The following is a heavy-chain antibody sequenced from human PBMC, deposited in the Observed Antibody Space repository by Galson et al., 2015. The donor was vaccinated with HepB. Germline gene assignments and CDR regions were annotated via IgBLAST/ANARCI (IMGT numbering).Heavy chain of an antibody. CDR1: GFTFSSYS. V-gene: IGHV3-48*01. D-gene: IGHD3-10*01. J-gene: IGHJ6*02. CDR2: ISSSSSTI. CDR3: ARDVWFGELVYYYGMDV. Sequence: SLRLSCAASGFTFSSYSMNWVRQAPGKGLEWVSYISSSSSTIYYADSVKGRFTISRDNAKNSLYLQMNSLRAEDTAVYYCARDVWFGELVYYYGMDVWGQGTTVTVSS.